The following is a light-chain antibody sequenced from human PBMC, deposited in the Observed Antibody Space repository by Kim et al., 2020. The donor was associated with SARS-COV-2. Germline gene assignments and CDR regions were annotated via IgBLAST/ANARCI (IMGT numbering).Light chain of an antibody. V-gene: IGKV3-15*01. J-gene: IGKJ2*01. CDR2: GAS. CDR1: QSVSGN. CDR3: QQYNNLLMYT. Sequence: EIVMTQSPATLSVSPGERATLSCRASQSVSGNLAWYQQKPGQAPRLLIYGASTRATGIPARFSGSGSGTEFTLTISSLQSEDFAVYYCQQYNNLLMYTCGQGTKLEI.